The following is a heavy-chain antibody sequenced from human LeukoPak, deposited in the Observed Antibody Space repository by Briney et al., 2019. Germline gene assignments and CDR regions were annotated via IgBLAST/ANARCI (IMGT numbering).Heavy chain of an antibody. V-gene: IGHV4-31*03. Sequence: PSQTLSLTCTVSGGSISSGGYYWSWIRQHPGKGLEWIGYIYYSGSTYYNPSLKSRVTISVDTSKNQFSLKLSSVTAADTAVYYCARGAAIAARPVDYWGQGILVTVSS. J-gene: IGHJ4*02. CDR1: GGSISSGGYY. D-gene: IGHD6-6*01. CDR3: ARGAAIAARPVDY. CDR2: IYYSGST.